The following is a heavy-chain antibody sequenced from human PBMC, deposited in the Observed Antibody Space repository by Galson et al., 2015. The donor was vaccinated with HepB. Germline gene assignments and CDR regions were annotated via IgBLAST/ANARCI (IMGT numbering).Heavy chain of an antibody. J-gene: IGHJ4*02. V-gene: IGHV3-30*04. D-gene: IGHD1-1*01. Sequence: SLRLSCAASGFTFSTYAIHWVRQAPGKGLEWVAVISYDGNTKFYADSVKGRFTISRDNFKNTLFLQMDSLTTEDTAVYYCARDTLDRLDGCVDFWGQGTLATVSS. CDR3: ARDTLDRLDGCVDF. CDR1: GFTFSTYA. CDR2: ISYDGNTK.